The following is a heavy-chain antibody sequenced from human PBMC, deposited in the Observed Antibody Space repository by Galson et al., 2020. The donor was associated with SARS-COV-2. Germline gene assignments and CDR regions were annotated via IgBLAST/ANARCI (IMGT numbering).Heavy chain of an antibody. CDR3: ARDFYHDFWGGSDRPRFDL. CDR1: GYFISSNYY. J-gene: IGHJ5*02. D-gene: IGHD3-3*01. CDR2: IYHSGNT. Sequence: SETLSLTCTVSGYFISSNYYWGWIRQSPGKGLEWIGSIYHSGNTYYNPSLKSRVTISVDTSKNQFSLKLTSGTAADTAVYYCARDFYHDFWGGSDRPRFDLWGQGTLVTVSS. V-gene: IGHV4-38-2*02.